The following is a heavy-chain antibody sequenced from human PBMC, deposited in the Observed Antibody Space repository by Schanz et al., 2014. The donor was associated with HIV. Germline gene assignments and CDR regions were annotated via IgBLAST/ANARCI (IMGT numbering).Heavy chain of an antibody. CDR3: ARDSGPGIY. CDR1: GFTFSSYW. CDR2: ISSNTNYI. Sequence: EVQLVESGGGLVQPGGSLRLSCAASGFTFSSYWMSWVRQAPGKGLEWISSISSNTNYINYADSVKGRFTISRDNAKNSLYLQMSSLRADDTAVYYCARDSGPGIYWGQGTLVTVSS. V-gene: IGHV3-21*01. J-gene: IGHJ4*02. D-gene: IGHD3-10*01.